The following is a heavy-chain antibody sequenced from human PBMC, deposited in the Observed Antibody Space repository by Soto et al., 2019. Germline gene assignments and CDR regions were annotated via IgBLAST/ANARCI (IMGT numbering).Heavy chain of an antibody. Sequence: PSQTQSLSNTVSGGSLRDNYGRWIRQTPGKGLEWIGYIYNSGSPNYNPSLKSRVTMSLDTTKRQFSLTLRSVSVADTAVFYCASYRFRDGHYDFFDLWGHGTLVTVSS. J-gene: IGHJ4*01. CDR2: IYNSGSP. V-gene: IGHV4-59*01. CDR1: GGSLRDNY. D-gene: IGHD3-3*01. CDR3: ASYRFRDGHYDFFDL.